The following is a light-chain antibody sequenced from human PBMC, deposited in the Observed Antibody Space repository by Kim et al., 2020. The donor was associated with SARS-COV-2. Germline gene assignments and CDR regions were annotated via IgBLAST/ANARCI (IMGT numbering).Light chain of an antibody. J-gene: IGKJ1*01. CDR1: QSIDGNS. Sequence: SPGERATLSCRASQSIDGNSLAWYQQKPGQAPGLLIYRESTRATGIPERFSGGGVGTDFTLTINRLEPENFAVYYCQQFGDSPRTFGQGTKVDIK. CDR3: QQFGDSPRT. CDR2: RES. V-gene: IGKV3-20*01.